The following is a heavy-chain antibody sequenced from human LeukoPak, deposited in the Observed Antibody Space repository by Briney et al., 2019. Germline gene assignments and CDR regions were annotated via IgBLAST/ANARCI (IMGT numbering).Heavy chain of an antibody. J-gene: IGHJ4*02. CDR2: ISGSGGST. CDR1: GFTFSSYG. Sequence: RGSLRLSCAASGFTFSSYGMSWVRQAPGKGLEWVSAISGSGGSTYYADSVKGRFTISRDNSKNSLYLQMNSLRAEDTAVYYCAKENWVYNWKYDSSGSGINYWGQGTRVTVSS. D-gene: IGHD3-22*01. V-gene: IGHV3-23*01. CDR3: AKENWVYNWKYDSSGSGINY.